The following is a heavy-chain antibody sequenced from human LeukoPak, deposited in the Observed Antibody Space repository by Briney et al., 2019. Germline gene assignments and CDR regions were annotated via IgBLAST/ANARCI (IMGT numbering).Heavy chain of an antibody. J-gene: IGHJ4*02. CDR1: GFTFSSYE. V-gene: IGHV3-48*03. CDR3: ARLDYGGNSGLRY. CDR2: ISSSGSTI. Sequence: GSLRLSCAASGFTFSSYEMNWVRQAPGKGLEWVSYISSSGSTIYYADSVKGRFTISRDNAKNSLYLQMNSLRAEDTAVYYCARLDYGGNSGLRYWGQGTLVTVSS. D-gene: IGHD4-23*01.